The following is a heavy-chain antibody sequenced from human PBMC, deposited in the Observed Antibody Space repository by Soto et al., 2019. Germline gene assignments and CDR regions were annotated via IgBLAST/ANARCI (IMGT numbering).Heavy chain of an antibody. Sequence: PGGSLRLSCAASGFTFSSYSMNWVRQAPGKGLEWVSYISSSSSTIYYADSVKGRFTISRDNAKNSLYLQMNSLRAEDTAVYYCARVGYYGSGSHHFDYWGQGTLVTVSS. CDR2: ISSSSSTI. CDR3: ARVGYYGSGSHHFDY. J-gene: IGHJ4*02. D-gene: IGHD3-10*01. V-gene: IGHV3-48*01. CDR1: GFTFSSYS.